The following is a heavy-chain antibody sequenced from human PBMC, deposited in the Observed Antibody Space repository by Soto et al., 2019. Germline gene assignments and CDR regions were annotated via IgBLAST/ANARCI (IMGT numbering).Heavy chain of an antibody. J-gene: IGHJ3*01. CDR3: AWDGGGCAFDV. Sequence: QVQLQQSGPGLVKPSETLSLTCTVSGGSISTTTHYWGWIRQPPGKGLAWIGNKYDSGTPYYTPSLKSRVTISVDTSNNHFSLKLTSVSAAETAVYYCAWDGGGCAFDVWGQGTMVIVSS. CDR1: GGSISTTTHY. CDR2: KYDSGTP. D-gene: IGHD3-16*01. V-gene: IGHV4-39*02.